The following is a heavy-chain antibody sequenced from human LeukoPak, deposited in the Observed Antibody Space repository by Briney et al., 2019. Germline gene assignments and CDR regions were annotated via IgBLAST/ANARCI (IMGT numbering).Heavy chain of an antibody. CDR2: ISSSSSTI. Sequence: PGGSLRLSCAASGFTFNSYSMNWVRQAPGQGLEWVSYISSSSSTIYYADSVKGRLTISRDNAKNSLYLQMNSLRDEDTAVYYCARDRGASGSYYGDYWGQGILVTVSS. CDR1: GFTFNSYS. CDR3: ARDRGASGSYYGDY. J-gene: IGHJ4*02. V-gene: IGHV3-48*02. D-gene: IGHD3-10*01.